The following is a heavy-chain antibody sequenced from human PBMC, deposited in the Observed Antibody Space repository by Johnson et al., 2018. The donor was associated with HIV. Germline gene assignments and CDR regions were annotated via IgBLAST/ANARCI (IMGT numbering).Heavy chain of an antibody. CDR2: ISYDGSNK. CDR1: GFTFSSYG. D-gene: IGHD7-27*01. J-gene: IGHJ3*02. V-gene: IGHV3-30*03. CDR3: ASSWGNAFDI. Sequence: QVLLVESGGGLVQPGGSLRLSCAASGFTFSSYGMHWVRQAPGKGLEWVAVISYDGSNKYYADSVKGRFTISRDNSKNTLYLQMNSLRAEDTAVYYCASSWGNAFDIWGQGTMVTVSS.